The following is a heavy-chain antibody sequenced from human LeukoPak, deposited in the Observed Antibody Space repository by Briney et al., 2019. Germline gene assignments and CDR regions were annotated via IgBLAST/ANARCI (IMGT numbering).Heavy chain of an antibody. Sequence: GGSLRLSCAASGFTFSSYWMHWVRQAPGKGLVWVSRINSDGSSTSYADSVKGRFTISRDNAKNTLYLQMNSLRAEDTAVYYCARDQSPGVPWGRTGVFDYWGQGTLVTVSS. J-gene: IGHJ4*02. V-gene: IGHV3-74*01. CDR2: INSDGSST. D-gene: IGHD3-10*01. CDR3: ARDQSPGVPWGRTGVFDY. CDR1: GFTFSSYW.